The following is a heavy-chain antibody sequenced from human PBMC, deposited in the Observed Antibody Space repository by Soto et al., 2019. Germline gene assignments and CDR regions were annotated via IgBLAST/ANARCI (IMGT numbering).Heavy chain of an antibody. CDR3: ARGKVPAATTCFDF. Sequence: PGVSLRLSCAASGFTFSSYAIRWVRQAPGKGLEWVAIIWFDGSNKYYADSVKGRFSISRDNSKNTLFLQMDSLRAEDTAVYYCARGKVPAATTCFDFWGQGTLVTVSS. J-gene: IGHJ4*02. CDR1: GFTFSSYA. CDR2: IWFDGSNK. D-gene: IGHD2-2*01. V-gene: IGHV3-33*01.